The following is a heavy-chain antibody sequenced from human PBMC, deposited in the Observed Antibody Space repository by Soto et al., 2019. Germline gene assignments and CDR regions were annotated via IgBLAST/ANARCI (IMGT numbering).Heavy chain of an antibody. CDR1: GGTFSSYT. CDR2: IIPILGIA. CDR3: ARYASAEAGWAEYLQH. Sequence: QVQLVQSGAEVKKPGSSVKVSCKASGGTFSSYTISWVRQAPGQGLEWMGRIIPILGIANYAQKFQGRVTITAHKSTSTAYMELGSLRSEDTAVYNCARYASAEAGWAEYLQHGGQGTLVTVSS. D-gene: IGHD6-13*01. V-gene: IGHV1-69*02. J-gene: IGHJ1*01.